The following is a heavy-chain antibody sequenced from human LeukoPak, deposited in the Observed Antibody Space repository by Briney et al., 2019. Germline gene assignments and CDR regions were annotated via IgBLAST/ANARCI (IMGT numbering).Heavy chain of an antibody. Sequence: GGSLRLSCAASGFTFSSYSMNWVRQAPGKGLEWVSSISNDGSYIYYADSLKGRFTVSRDNAMNSLFLQMNALRAEDTVVYYCATPAAGPRAEYSQHWGQGTLVTVSS. CDR1: GFTFSSYS. D-gene: IGHD6-13*01. V-gene: IGHV3-21*01. CDR3: ATPAAGPRAEYSQH. CDR2: ISNDGSYI. J-gene: IGHJ1*01.